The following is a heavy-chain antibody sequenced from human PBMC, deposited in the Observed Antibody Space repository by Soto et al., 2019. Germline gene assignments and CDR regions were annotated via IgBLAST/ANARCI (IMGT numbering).Heavy chain of an antibody. CDR1: GFTFSSYS. D-gene: IGHD6-6*01. CDR2: ISSSSSYI. V-gene: IGHV3-21*01. CDR3: ARDLYSSSARYFDY. Sequence: EVQLVESGGGPVKPGGSLRLSGAASGFTFSSYSMNWVRQAPGKGLEWVSSISSSSSYIYYADSVKGRFTISRDNAKNSLYLQMNSLRAEDTAVYYCARDLYSSSARYFDYWGQGTLVTVSS. J-gene: IGHJ4*02.